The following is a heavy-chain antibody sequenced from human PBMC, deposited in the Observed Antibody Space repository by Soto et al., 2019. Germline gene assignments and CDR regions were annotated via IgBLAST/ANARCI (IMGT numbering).Heavy chain of an antibody. CDR2: VYYSGTT. CDR1: GGSVRDKTGY. D-gene: IGHD4-17*01. CDR3: ARTTAVPNPPRSRYFFDY. J-gene: IGHJ4*02. Sequence: SEPQCLSWCVSGGSVRDKTGYWIWIRQPRGKRLEWIWYVYYSGTTNYNPSPKSRVTIPVDLSKNRFSLRLSSVTTADTALYYCARTTAVPNPPRSRYFFDYWGQGTLVTRSS. V-gene: IGHV4-61*01.